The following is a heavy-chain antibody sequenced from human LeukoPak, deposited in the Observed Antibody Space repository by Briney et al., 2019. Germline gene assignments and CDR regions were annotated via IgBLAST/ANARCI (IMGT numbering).Heavy chain of an antibody. CDR1: GGSISSSSYY. CDR3: APLSGYCSSTSCYRGDY. J-gene: IGHJ4*02. V-gene: IGHV4-39*01. CDR2: IYYSGST. Sequence: SETLSLTCTVSGGSISSSSYYWGWIRQPPGKGLEWIGSIYYSGSTYYNPSLKSRVTISVDTSKNQFSLKLSSVTAADTAVYYCAPLSGYCSSTSCYRGDYWGQGTLLTVSS. D-gene: IGHD2-2*02.